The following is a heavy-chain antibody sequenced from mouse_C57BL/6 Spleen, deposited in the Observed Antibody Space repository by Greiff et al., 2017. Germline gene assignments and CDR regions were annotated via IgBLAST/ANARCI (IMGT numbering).Heavy chain of an antibody. CDR2: INPSTGGT. D-gene: IGHD1-1*01. Sequence: EVQLQQSGPELVKPGASVKISCKASGYSFTGYYMNWVKQSPGKSLEWIGEINPSTGGTTYNKKFKAKATMTVDTSSITAYMQLKSLTSEDSAVEYCASGKGDYYLYFDYWGQGTTLTVSS. CDR3: ASGKGDYYLYFDY. V-gene: IGHV1-42*01. CDR1: GYSFTGYY. J-gene: IGHJ2*01.